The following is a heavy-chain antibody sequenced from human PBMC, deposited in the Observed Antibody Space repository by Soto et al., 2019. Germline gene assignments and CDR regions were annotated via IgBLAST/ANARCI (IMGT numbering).Heavy chain of an antibody. CDR1: GFSLNTRDVG. V-gene: IGHV2-5*02. D-gene: IGHD3-16*01. J-gene: IGHJ4*02. Sequence: QITLNESGPALVKPTQTLTLTCTFSGFSLNTRDVGVGWIRQPPGKALEWLGVVYWDDDKTYSPSLKSRLTIHKDTPKNQVVLRMTKMAPVDTSTYYCAHCRGGVASFWGQGTLVTGSS. CDR3: AHCRGGVASF. CDR2: VYWDDDK.